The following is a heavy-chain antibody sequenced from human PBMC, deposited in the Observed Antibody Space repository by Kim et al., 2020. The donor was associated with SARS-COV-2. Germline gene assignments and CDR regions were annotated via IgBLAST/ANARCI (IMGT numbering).Heavy chain of an antibody. CDR2: ISPYNGDT. Sequence: ASVKVSCKTSGYTFVNYGITWVRQAPGQRLEWMGWISPYNGDTNYAQKFQGRVTMTTDTSTSTAYMELRSLGSDDTAVYYCGRVEMATVPDSWGQGTLVTVSS. CDR1: GYTFVNYG. CDR3: GRVEMATVPDS. D-gene: IGHD4-4*01. J-gene: IGHJ4*02. V-gene: IGHV1-18*04.